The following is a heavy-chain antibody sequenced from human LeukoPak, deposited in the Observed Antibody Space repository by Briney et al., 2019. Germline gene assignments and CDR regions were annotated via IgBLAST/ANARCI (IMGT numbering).Heavy chain of an antibody. J-gene: IGHJ4*02. V-gene: IGHV3-21*04. CDR3: RSYDFWLVYPIDS. CDR2: ISRTSSHI. D-gene: IGHD3-3*01. Sequence: GGSLRLSCAASGFTFSTYSMNWFRQAPGKGLEWVASISRTSSHIYHADSVKGRFTISRDNSKNMLYLQMNSLRAGDTAVYYCRSYDFWLVYPIDSWGQGTLVTVSS. CDR1: GFTFSTYS.